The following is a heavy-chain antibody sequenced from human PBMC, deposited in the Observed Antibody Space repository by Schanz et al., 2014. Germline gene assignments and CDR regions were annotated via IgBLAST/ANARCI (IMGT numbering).Heavy chain of an antibody. CDR1: GYTLSKLS. CDR3: ATAEDASGSYGLPACGV. J-gene: IGHJ6*02. CDR2: LDLEDGEI. Sequence: QVQLVQSGSELKKPGASVKVSCKASGYTLSKLSIHWVRQAPGKGLEWMGGLDLEDGEIVYAEQLKGRVTMTEDTSTDTAYMELSSLRSQDTAVYYCATAEDASGSYGLPACGVWGQGTTVIVSS. D-gene: IGHD3-10*01. V-gene: IGHV1-24*01.